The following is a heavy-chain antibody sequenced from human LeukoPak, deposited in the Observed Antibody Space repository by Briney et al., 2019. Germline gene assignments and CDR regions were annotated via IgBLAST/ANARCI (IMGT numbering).Heavy chain of an antibody. CDR3: ARDPLGGLSYFDY. CDR2: IWYDGSNR. D-gene: IGHD6-19*01. CDR1: GFILSYYG. J-gene: IGHJ4*02. Sequence: GGSLRLSCAASGFILSYYGMHWVRQAPGKGLEWVAVIWYDGSNRYYADSLKGRFTISRDNSKNTLYLQMNSLTADDTAVYYCARDPLGGLSYFDYWGQGTLVTVSS. V-gene: IGHV3-33*01.